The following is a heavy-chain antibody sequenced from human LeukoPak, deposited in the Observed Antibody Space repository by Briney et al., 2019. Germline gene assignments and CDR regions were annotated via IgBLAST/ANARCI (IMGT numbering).Heavy chain of an antibody. CDR3: VRFYDSSGVDWYFDL. D-gene: IGHD3-22*01. Sequence: ASVKVSCKASGYTFTGYFMHWVRQAPGQGLEWMGWINPNSGGTDYAQKFQGRVTMTRDTSISTAYLELSRLTSDDTAVYYCVRFYDSSGVDWYFDLWGRGTLVTVSS. J-gene: IGHJ2*01. CDR2: INPNSGGT. CDR1: GYTFTGYF. V-gene: IGHV1-2*02.